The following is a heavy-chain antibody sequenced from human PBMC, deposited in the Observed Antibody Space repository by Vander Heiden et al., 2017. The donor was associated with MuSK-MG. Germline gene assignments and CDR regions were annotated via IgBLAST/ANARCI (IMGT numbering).Heavy chain of an antibody. CDR1: GYTFTNYA. CDR2: ISTYSGDT. CDR3: ARVIAYKDFDD. Sequence: DLVQSGAEVQTPGASVKVSCKASGYTFTNYAIAWVRQAPGQGLEWMGWISTYSGDTNYAQKFQGRVTMTRDTATSTAYMHLRSLRSDDTAVFYCARVIAYKDFDDWGPGTLVTVSS. J-gene: IGHJ4*02. D-gene: IGHD2-21*01. V-gene: IGHV1-18*01.